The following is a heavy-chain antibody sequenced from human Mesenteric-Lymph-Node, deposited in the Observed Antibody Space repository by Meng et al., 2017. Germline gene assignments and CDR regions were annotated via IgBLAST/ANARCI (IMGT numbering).Heavy chain of an antibody. D-gene: IGHD3-3*01. CDR1: GFTFSSYS. J-gene: IGHJ4*02. CDR2: ISSSSSYI. Sequence: GESLKISCAASGFTFSSYSMNWVRQAPGKGLEWVSSISSSSSYIYYADSVKGRFTISRDNAKNSLYLQMNSLRAEDTAVYYCARDLESGTTIFGVVDYWGQGTLVTVSS. V-gene: IGHV3-21*01. CDR3: ARDLESGTTIFGVVDY.